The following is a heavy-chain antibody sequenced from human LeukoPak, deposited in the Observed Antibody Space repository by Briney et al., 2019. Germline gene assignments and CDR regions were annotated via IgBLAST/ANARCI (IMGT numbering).Heavy chain of an antibody. CDR3: AADGGRGIVGATIYDAFDI. J-gene: IGHJ3*02. D-gene: IGHD1-26*01. CDR2: ISAYNGNT. Sequence: VASVKVSCKASGYTFTSYGISWVRQAPGQGLEWMGWISAYNGNTNYAQKLQGRVTMTTDTSTSTAYMELSSLRSEDTAVYYCAADGGRGIVGATIYDAFDIWGQGTMVTVSS. V-gene: IGHV1-18*01. CDR1: GYTFTSYG.